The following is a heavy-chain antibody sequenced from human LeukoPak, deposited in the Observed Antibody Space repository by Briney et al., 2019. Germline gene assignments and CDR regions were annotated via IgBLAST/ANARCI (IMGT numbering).Heavy chain of an antibody. CDR2: ISASGVST. CDR1: GLTFSNYD. V-gene: IGHV3-23*01. CDR3: VRKSGVMSVVVTSNYFDY. J-gene: IGHJ4*02. D-gene: IGHD2-21*02. Sequence: GSLRLSCAAPGLTFSNYDMSWVRQAPGKGLEWVSGISASGVSTYTADSVKGRFTISRDNSNNTLYLQMNSLRAEDTAMYYCVRKSGVMSVVVTSNYFDYWGQGTLVTVSS.